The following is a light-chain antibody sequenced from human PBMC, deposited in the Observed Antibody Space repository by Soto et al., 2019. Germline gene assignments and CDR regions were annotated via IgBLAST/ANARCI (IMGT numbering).Light chain of an antibody. J-gene: IGKJ1*01. CDR3: QQYGRSGT. Sequence: EIVMTQSPATLSVSTGERATLSCRASQSVSSNLAWYQQKPGQAPRLLIYGASTRATGIPARFSGSGSGTDFTLTISRLEPEDFAVYYCQQYGRSGTFGQRSKVDI. CDR1: QSVSSN. CDR2: GAS. V-gene: IGKV3-15*01.